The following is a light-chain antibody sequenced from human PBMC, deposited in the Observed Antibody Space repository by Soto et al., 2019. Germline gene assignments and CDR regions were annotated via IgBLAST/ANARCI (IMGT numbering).Light chain of an antibody. Sequence: EIVLRQSPATLSLSPGEGAALSCRASQSVSGYLAWYQQKPGQVPRLLIYEASRRATGIPARFSGSGSGTDFTLVISSLEPEDFAVYYCQQYGSSRTVGQGTKVDIK. J-gene: IGKJ1*01. CDR3: QQYGSSRT. CDR1: QSVSGY. V-gene: IGKV3-11*01. CDR2: EAS.